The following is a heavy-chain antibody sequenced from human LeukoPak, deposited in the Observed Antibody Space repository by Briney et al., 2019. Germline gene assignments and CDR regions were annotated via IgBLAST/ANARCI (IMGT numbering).Heavy chain of an antibody. Sequence: GGSLRLSCAASGFTFSTSGMHWVRQAPGKGLEWVAVIWYGGSNKHYAESVKGRFSISRDNSKSTLYLQMNSLRAEDTAVYYCARARGVSTGYRPIDYWGQGTLVTVSS. J-gene: IGHJ4*02. CDR2: IWYGGSNK. CDR3: ARARGVSTGYRPIDY. D-gene: IGHD3-22*01. V-gene: IGHV3-33*01. CDR1: GFTFSTSG.